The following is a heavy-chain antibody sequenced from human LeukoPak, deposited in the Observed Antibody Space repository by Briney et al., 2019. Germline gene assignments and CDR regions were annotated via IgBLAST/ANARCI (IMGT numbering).Heavy chain of an antibody. D-gene: IGHD5/OR15-5a*01. CDR2: IYHSGNT. Sequence: SETLSLTCTVSGYSISSGYYWAWIRQPPGKGLQWIGNIYHSGNTYYNPSLKSRVSISVDTSKNQFSLRLTSVTAADTAVYYCARHTIYSSTSLAAFDIWGQGTMVTVSS. CDR3: ARHTIYSSTSLAAFDI. CDR1: GYSISSGYY. V-gene: IGHV4-38-2*02. J-gene: IGHJ3*02.